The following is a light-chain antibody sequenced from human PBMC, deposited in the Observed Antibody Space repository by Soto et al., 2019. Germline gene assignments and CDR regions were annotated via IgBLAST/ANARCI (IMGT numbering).Light chain of an antibody. CDR1: QSVSGY. Sequence: EIVMTQSPATLSVSPGERATFSCRASQSVSGYLAWFQQKPGQAPRLLIYDASKRATGIPARFSGSGFGTDYTLTISSLEPEDFAVYYCQQRSKWRTFGQGTKVDI. CDR2: DAS. V-gene: IGKV3-11*01. J-gene: IGKJ1*01. CDR3: QQRSKWRT.